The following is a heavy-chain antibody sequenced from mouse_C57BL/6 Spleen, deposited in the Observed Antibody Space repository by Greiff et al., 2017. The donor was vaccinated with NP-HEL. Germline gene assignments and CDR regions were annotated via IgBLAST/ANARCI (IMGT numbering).Heavy chain of an antibody. V-gene: IGHV1-54*02. CDR3: ASWGGNYFDY. CDR1: GYAFTNYL. CDR2: VNPGSGGT. Sequence: VQLQQSGAELVRPGTSVKVSCKASGYAFTNYLIEWVKQRPGQGLEWIGVVNPGSGGTNYNETFKGKATITADTSSNTAYLQLSSLTSEDTAVYYCASWGGNYFDYWGQGTTLTVSS. D-gene: IGHD1-1*02. J-gene: IGHJ2*01.